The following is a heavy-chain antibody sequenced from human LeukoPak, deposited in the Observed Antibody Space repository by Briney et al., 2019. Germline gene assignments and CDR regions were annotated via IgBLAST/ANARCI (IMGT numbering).Heavy chain of an antibody. V-gene: IGHV4-39*01. J-gene: IGHJ4*02. Sequence: KPSETLSLTCVVYGGSFSGYYWGWIRQPPGKGLEWIGSIYYSGSTYYNPSLKSRVTISVDTSKNQFSLKLSSVTAADTAVYYCARSPAIPAAMGGVYYFDYWGQGTLVTVSS. CDR2: IYYSGST. D-gene: IGHD2-2*01. CDR1: GGSFSGYY. CDR3: ARSPAIPAAMGGVYYFDY.